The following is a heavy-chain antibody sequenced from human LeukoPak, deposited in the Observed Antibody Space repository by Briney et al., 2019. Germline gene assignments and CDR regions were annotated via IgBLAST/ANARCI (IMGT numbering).Heavy chain of an antibody. J-gene: IGHJ4*02. V-gene: IGHV3-74*01. CDR2: INSDGSST. Sequence: GGSLRLSCAASGCTFSSYWMHWVRQGSGKGLVWVSRINSDGSSTSYADSVKGRFTISRDNAKNTLYLQMNTLRAEDTAVYYCVSIPGDWGQGILVTVSS. D-gene: IGHD7-27*01. CDR3: VSIPGD. CDR1: GCTFSSYW.